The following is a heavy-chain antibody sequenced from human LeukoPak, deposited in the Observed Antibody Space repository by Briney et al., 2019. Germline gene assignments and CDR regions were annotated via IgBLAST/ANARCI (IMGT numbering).Heavy chain of an antibody. CDR3: ARSPLSIAARPPFDY. D-gene: IGHD6-6*01. J-gene: IGHJ4*02. CDR1: GYTFTSYY. Sequence: ASVKVSCKASGYTFTSYYMHWVRQAPGQGLEWMGIINPSGGSTSYAQKFQGRVTMTRDASTSTVYMELSSLRPEDTAVYYCARSPLSIAARPPFDYWGQGTLVTVSS. CDR2: INPSGGST. V-gene: IGHV1-46*01.